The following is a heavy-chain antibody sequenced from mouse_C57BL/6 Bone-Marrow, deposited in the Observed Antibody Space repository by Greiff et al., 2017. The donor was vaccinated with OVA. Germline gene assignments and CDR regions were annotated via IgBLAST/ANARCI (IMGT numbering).Heavy chain of an antibody. V-gene: IGHV1-81*01. CDR3: ARGVITTLPPFAY. D-gene: IGHD1-1*01. Sequence: QVQLKQSGAELARPGASVKLSCKASGYTFTSYGISWVKQRTGQGLEWIGEIYPRSGNTYYNEKFKGKATLTADKSSSTAYMELRSLTSEDSAVYFCARGVITTLPPFAYWGQGTLVTVSA. CDR2: IYPRSGNT. CDR1: GYTFTSYG. J-gene: IGHJ3*01.